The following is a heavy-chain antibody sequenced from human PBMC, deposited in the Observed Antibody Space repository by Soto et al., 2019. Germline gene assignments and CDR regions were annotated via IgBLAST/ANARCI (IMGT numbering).Heavy chain of an antibody. Sequence: ASVKVSCKVSGYTLTELSMHWVRQAPGKGLEWMGGFDPEDGETIYAQKFQGRVTMTEDTSTDTAYMELSSLRSEDTAVYYCATCIAVAGTYGYWGQGTLVTVSS. D-gene: IGHD6-19*01. J-gene: IGHJ4*02. CDR1: GYTLTELS. CDR2: FDPEDGET. V-gene: IGHV1-24*01. CDR3: ATCIAVAGTYGY.